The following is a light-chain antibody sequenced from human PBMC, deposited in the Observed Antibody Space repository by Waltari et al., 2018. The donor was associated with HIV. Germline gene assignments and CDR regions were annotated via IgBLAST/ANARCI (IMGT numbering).Light chain of an antibody. CDR1: SSDVGAYNH. J-gene: IGLJ1*01. CDR2: EVN. V-gene: IGLV2-14*01. CDR3: SSYTSSTTYV. Sequence: QSALTQPASVSGSPGQSITISCTGTSSDVGAYNHVSWYQQHPAKAPKLILYEVNNRPSGVTNRLSCSNSGNTAALTISGLQADDDAHYYCSSYTSSTTYVFGTGTKVTVL.